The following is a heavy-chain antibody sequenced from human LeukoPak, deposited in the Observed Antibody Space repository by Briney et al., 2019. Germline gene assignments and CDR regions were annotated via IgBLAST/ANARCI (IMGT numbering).Heavy chain of an antibody. CDR2: INPNSGGT. CDR1: GYTFTGYQ. Sequence: ASVKVSCKASGYTFTGYQMHWVRQAPGQGLEWMGWINPNSGGTNYAQKFQGRGTMTRDTSISTAYMELSRLRSDDTAVYYCARDSDLWSGDGAFDIWGQGTMVAVSS. J-gene: IGHJ3*02. CDR3: ARDSDLWSGDGAFDI. D-gene: IGHD3-3*01. V-gene: IGHV1-2*02.